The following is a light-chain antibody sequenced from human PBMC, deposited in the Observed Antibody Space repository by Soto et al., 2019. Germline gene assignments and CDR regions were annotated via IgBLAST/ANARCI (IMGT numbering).Light chain of an antibody. Sequence: EIVLTQSPGTLSLSPGERATLSCRASQSVSNNLAWYQQRPGQAPRLLIYGASTRATETPLRFRGSGSGTEFTLTISSLQSEDLAVYYCQQYNNWPPSIIFGPGTRLEIK. CDR1: QSVSNN. V-gene: IGKV3-15*01. J-gene: IGKJ5*01. CDR2: GAS. CDR3: QQYNNWPPSII.